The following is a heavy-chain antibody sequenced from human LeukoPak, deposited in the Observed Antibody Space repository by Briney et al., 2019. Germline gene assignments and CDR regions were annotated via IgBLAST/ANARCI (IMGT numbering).Heavy chain of an antibody. CDR3: ARDFRYSGSYHHWFDP. J-gene: IGHJ5*02. D-gene: IGHD1-26*01. CDR1: GFTFSAYS. V-gene: IGHV3-21*01. CDR2: ISSNGTYI. Sequence: GGSLRLSCAASGFTFSAYSINWVRQAPGRGLEWVSSISSNGTYIYYADSVKGRFTISRDNAKNSLSLQMNSLRAEDTAVYYCARDFRYSGSYHHWFDPWGQGTLVTVSS.